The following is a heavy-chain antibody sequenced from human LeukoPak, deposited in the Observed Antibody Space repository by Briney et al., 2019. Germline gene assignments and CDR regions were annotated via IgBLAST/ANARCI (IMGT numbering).Heavy chain of an antibody. CDR2: IYYSGST. J-gene: IGHJ4*02. D-gene: IGHD5-12*01. V-gene: IGHV4-39*01. Sequence: SETLSLTCTVSGGSISSSSYYWGWIRQPPGKGLEWIGNIYYSGSTYYNPSLKSRVTISVDTSKNQFSLKLSSVTAADTAVYYCARRGYSGYDFIDYWGQGTLVTVSS. CDR3: ARRGYSGYDFIDY. CDR1: GGSISSSSYY.